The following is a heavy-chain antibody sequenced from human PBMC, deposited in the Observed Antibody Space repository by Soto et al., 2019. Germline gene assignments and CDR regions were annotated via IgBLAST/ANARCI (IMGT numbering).Heavy chain of an antibody. J-gene: IGHJ4*02. CDR1: GFTFSSYA. V-gene: IGHV3-30-3*01. CDR2: ISYDGSNK. D-gene: IGHD1-26*01. CDR3: APSWELLAPYFDY. Sequence: PGGSLILSCAASGFTFSSYAMHWVRQAPGKGLEWVAVISYDGSNKYYADSVKGRFTISRDNSKNTLYLQMNSLRAEDTAVYYCAPSWELLAPYFDYWGQGTLVTVSS.